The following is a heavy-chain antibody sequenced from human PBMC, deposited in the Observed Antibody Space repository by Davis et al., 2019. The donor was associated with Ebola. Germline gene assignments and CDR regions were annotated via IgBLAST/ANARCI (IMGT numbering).Heavy chain of an antibody. CDR1: GGSFSGYY. V-gene: IGHV4-34*01. Sequence: MPGGSLRLSCAVYGGSFSGYYWSWIRQPPGKGLEWIGEINHSGSTNYNPSLKSRVTISLDTSKNQFSLKLSSVTAADTAVYYCARAEGIAAEGYYYGMDVWGKGTTVTVSS. CDR3: ARAEGIAAEGYYYGMDV. CDR2: INHSGST. J-gene: IGHJ6*04. D-gene: IGHD6-13*01.